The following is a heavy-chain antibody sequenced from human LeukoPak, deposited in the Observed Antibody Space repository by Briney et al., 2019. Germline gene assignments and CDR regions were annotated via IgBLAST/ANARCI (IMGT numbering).Heavy chain of an antibody. V-gene: IGHV3-21*04. Sequence: GGSLRLSCAASEFTFSGYSVNWVRQAPGKGLEWVSSISSSSSYIYYADSVKGRFTISRDNSKNTVYLQMNSLRAEDTAVYYCARGYCSGRSCYMWYSDYWGQGTLVTVSS. CDR3: ARGYCSGRSCYMWYSDY. CDR2: ISSSSSYI. J-gene: IGHJ4*02. CDR1: EFTFSGYS. D-gene: IGHD2-15*01.